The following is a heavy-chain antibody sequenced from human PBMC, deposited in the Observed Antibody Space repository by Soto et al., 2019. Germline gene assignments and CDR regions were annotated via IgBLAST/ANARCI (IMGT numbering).Heavy chain of an antibody. Sequence: EVQLVESGGGLVQPGGSLRLSCAASGFTFSDHYMDWVRQAPGKGLEWVGRSRNKANSYTTEYAASVKGRFTISRDVSKNSLYLQMNSLRTEDTAMYYCARGRNSFDFWGQGTLVTGSS. V-gene: IGHV3-72*01. CDR2: SRNKANSYTT. CDR3: ARGRNSFDF. J-gene: IGHJ4*02. CDR1: GFTFSDHY.